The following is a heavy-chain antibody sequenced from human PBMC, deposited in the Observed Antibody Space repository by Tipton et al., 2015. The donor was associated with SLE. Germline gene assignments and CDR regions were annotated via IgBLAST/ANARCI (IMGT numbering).Heavy chain of an antibody. CDR2: IKQDGSEK. V-gene: IGHV3-7*01. Sequence: SLRLSCAAPGFTFSSYWMSWVRQAPGKGLEWVANIKQDGSEKYYVDSVKGRFTISRDNAKNSLYLQMNSLRAEDTAVYYCARYSGSYTAFDIWGQGTMVTVSS. J-gene: IGHJ3*02. D-gene: IGHD1-26*01. CDR3: ARYSGSYTAFDI. CDR1: GFTFSSYW.